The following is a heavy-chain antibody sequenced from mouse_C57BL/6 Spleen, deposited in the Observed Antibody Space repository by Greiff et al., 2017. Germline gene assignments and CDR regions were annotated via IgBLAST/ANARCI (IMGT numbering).Heavy chain of an antibody. CDR2: ISYDGSN. CDR3: SRPSSTVVAPYAMDY. CDR1: GYSITSGYY. Sequence: EVKVEESGPGLVKPSQSLSLTCSVTGYSITSGYYWNWIRQFPGNKLEWMGYISYDGSNKYNPSLKNRISITRDTSKNKFFMKLNSVTTEDTATYYCSRPSSTVVAPYAMDYWGQGTSVTVSS. D-gene: IGHD1-1*01. J-gene: IGHJ4*01. V-gene: IGHV3-6*01.